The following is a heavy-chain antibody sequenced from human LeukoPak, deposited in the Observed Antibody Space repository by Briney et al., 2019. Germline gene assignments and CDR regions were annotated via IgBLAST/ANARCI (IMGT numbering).Heavy chain of an antibody. CDR3: ARTFDIVVVPAASSPNWFDP. CDR2: IKQDGSEK. CDR1: GFTFSSHW. D-gene: IGHD2-2*01. Sequence: PGGSLRLSCAASGFTFSSHWLSWVRQAPGKGLEWVANIKQDGSEKYYVDSVKGRFTISRDNAKNSLYLQMNSLRAEDTAVYYCARTFDIVVVPAASSPNWFDPWGQGTLVTVSS. J-gene: IGHJ5*02. V-gene: IGHV3-7*01.